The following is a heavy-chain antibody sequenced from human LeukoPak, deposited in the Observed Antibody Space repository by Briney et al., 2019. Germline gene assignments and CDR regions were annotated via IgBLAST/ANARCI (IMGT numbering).Heavy chain of an antibody. D-gene: IGHD2-2*02. J-gene: IGHJ4*02. CDR3: AGDLEAIVVVPAAIAFDY. Sequence: GGSLRLSCAASGFTFSDYYMSWIRQAPGKGLEWVSYISSSSSYTNYADSVKGRFTISRDNAKNSLYLQMNSLRAEDTAVYYCAGDLEAIVVVPAAIAFDYWGQGTLVTVSS. CDR2: ISSSSSYT. V-gene: IGHV3-11*06. CDR1: GFTFSDYY.